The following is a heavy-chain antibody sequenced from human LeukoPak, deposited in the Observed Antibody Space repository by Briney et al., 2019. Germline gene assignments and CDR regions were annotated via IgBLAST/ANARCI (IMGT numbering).Heavy chain of an antibody. CDR1: GGSFSGYY. CDR3: ARHDGSSSAVGY. J-gene: IGHJ4*02. V-gene: IGHV4-34*01. D-gene: IGHD6-6*01. CDR2: INHSGST. Sequence: PSETLSLTCAVYGGSFSGYYWSWIRQPPGKGLEWIGEINHSGSTNYNPSLKSRVTISVDTSKNQFSLKLSSVTAADTAVYYCARHDGSSSAVGYWGQGTLVTVSS.